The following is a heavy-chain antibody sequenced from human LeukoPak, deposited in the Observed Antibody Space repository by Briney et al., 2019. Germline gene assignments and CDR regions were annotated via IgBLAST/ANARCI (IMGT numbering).Heavy chain of an antibody. J-gene: IGHJ6*02. CDR3: ARGDSYAYGPYSYYYPMDV. CDR2: IYHNGYT. V-gene: IGHV4-34*01. D-gene: IGHD2-21*01. CDR1: GGSLSDSY. Sequence: SETLSLTCAVSGGSLSDSYWSWLRQPPGKGLEWIGEIYHNGYTRYNPSLVSRVTISVATSKIQFSLELTSVTAADTAVYYCARGDSYAYGPYSYYYPMDVWGHGTTVTISS.